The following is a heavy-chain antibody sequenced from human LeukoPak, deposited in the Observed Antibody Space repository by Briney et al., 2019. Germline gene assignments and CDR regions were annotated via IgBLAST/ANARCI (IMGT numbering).Heavy chain of an antibody. CDR1: GFTFSDYY. J-gene: IGHJ4*02. V-gene: IGHV3-11*04. Sequence: GGSLRLSCAASGFTFSDYYMSWIRQAPGKGLEWLSYISSSASTIYYADSVKGRFTISRDNSKNTLYLQMNSLRAEDTAVYYCARDWNFYCSSTSCSPDYWGQGTLVTVSS. CDR3: ARDWNFYCSSTSCSPDY. D-gene: IGHD2-2*01. CDR2: ISSSASTI.